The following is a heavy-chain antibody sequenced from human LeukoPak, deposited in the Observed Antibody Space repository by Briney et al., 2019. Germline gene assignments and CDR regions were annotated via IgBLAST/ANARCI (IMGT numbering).Heavy chain of an antibody. D-gene: IGHD2-2*01. V-gene: IGHV4-38-2*01. CDR1: GYSISSGYY. Sequence: SETLSLTCAVSGYSISSGYYWGWIRQPPGKGLEWIGSIYHSGSTYYNPSLKSRVTISVDTSKNQFSLKLSSVTAADTAVYYCARHTTAYCSSTSCYLYWFDPWGQGTLVTVSS. J-gene: IGHJ5*02. CDR3: ARHTTAYCSSTSCYLYWFDP. CDR2: IYHSGST.